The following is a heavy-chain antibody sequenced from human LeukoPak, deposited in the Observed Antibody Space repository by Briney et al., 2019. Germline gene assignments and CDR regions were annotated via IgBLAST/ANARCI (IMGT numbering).Heavy chain of an antibody. D-gene: IGHD3-22*01. CDR3: ARHYYDSSGYYDYYYYYMDV. CDR1: GGSISSSSYY. Sequence: SETLSLTCAVSGGSISSSSYYWGWIRQPPGKGLEWSGSIYYSGSTYYNPSLKSRVTISVDTSKNQFSLKLSSVTAADTAVYYCARHYYDSSGYYDYYYYYMDVWGKGTTVTVSS. CDR2: IYYSGST. J-gene: IGHJ6*03. V-gene: IGHV4-39*01.